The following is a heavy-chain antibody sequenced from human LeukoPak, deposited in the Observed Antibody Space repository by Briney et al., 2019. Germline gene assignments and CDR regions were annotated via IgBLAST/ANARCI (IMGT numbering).Heavy chain of an antibody. CDR1: GYTFTSYA. D-gene: IGHD3-10*01. CDR2: INTGNGNT. CDR3: ARDESYAVY. Sequence: ASVKDSCKASGYTFTSYAMHWVRQAPGQRLEWMGWINTGNGNTKYSQNFQGRVTITRDTSASTAYMDLSSLRSEDTAVYYCARDESYAVYWGQGTLVTVSS. V-gene: IGHV1-3*04. J-gene: IGHJ4*02.